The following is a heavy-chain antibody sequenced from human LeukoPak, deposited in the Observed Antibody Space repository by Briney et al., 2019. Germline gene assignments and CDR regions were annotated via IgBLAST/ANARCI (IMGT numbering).Heavy chain of an antibody. D-gene: IGHD3-10*01. Sequence: SETLSLTCTVSGGSISSYYWSWIRQPPGKGLEWIGHIYYSGSTNYNPSLKSRVTISVDTPNNHFSLKLSSVTAADTAVYYCARQSSGPSRSGSSNNWFDPWGQGTLVSVSS. CDR3: ARQSSGPSRSGSSNNWFDP. CDR2: IYYSGST. V-gene: IGHV4-59*08. J-gene: IGHJ5*02. CDR1: GGSISSYY.